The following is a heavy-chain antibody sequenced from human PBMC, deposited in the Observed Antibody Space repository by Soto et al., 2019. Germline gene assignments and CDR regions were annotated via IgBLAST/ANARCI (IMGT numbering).Heavy chain of an antibody. CDR3: ARRGSRGSSWYGPFFDY. V-gene: IGHV1-69*13. CDR1: GGTFSSYA. D-gene: IGHD6-13*01. J-gene: IGHJ4*02. CDR2: IIPIFGTA. Sequence: ASVKVSCKASGGTFSSYAISWVRQAPGQGLEWMGGIIPIFGTANYAQKFRGRVTITADESTSTAYMELSSLRSEDTAVYYCARRGSRGSSWYGPFFDYWGQGTLVTVSS.